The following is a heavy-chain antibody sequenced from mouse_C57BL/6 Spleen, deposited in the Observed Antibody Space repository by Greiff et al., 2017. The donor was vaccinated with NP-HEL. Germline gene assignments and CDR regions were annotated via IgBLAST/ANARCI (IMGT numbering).Heavy chain of an antibody. CDR1: GYTFTSYW. Sequence: VQLQQPGAELVRPGSSVKLSCKASGYTFTSYWMHWVKQRPIQGLEWIGNIDPSDSETHYNQKFKDKATLTVDKSSSTAYMQLSSLTSEDSAVYYCARKEAQDYAMDYWGQGTSVTVSS. CDR2: IDPSDSET. J-gene: IGHJ4*01. CDR3: ARKEAQDYAMDY. V-gene: IGHV1-52*01.